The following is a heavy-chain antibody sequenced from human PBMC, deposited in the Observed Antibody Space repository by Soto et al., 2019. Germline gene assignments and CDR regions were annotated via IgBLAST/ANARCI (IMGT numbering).Heavy chain of an antibody. Sequence: QVQLVQSGAEVKKPGSSVKVSCKASGGTFSSYAISWVRQAPGHGLEWMGGIIPLFGTANYAEKFQGRVTITAEGLKITAYMELSSVRSEDTAVYYCARGAVDDRITGTQYYSHGMDVWGQGATVTVCS. CDR2: IIPLFGTA. CDR1: GGTFSSYA. CDR3: ARGAVDDRITGTQYYSHGMDV. D-gene: IGHD1-20*01. V-gene: IGHV1-69*01. J-gene: IGHJ6*02.